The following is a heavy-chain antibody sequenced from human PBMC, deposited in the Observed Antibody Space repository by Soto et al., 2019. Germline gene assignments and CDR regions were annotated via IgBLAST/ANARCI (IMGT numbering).Heavy chain of an antibody. V-gene: IGHV1-69*02. CDR1: GGTFSSYT. J-gene: IGHJ6*03. Sequence: SVKVSCKASGGTFSSYTISWVRQAPGQGLEWMGRIIPILGIANYAQKFQGRVTITADKSTSTAYMELSSLRSEDTAVYYCARARGGGYPYYYYYMDVWGKGTTVTVSS. D-gene: IGHD2-15*01. CDR3: ARARGGGYPYYYYYMDV. CDR2: IIPILGIA.